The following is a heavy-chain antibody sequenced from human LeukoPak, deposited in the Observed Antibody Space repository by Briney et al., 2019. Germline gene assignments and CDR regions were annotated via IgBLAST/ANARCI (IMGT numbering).Heavy chain of an antibody. Sequence: GASVKVSCKASGYTFTSYGISWVRQAPGQGLEWMGWISAYNGNTNYAQKLQGRVTMTTDTSTSTAYMELRSLRSDDTAMYYCARVPITMIVVVTPGDDAFDIWGQGTMVTVSS. V-gene: IGHV1-18*01. CDR3: ARVPITMIVVVTPGDDAFDI. CDR1: GYTFTSYG. D-gene: IGHD3-22*01. J-gene: IGHJ3*02. CDR2: ISAYNGNT.